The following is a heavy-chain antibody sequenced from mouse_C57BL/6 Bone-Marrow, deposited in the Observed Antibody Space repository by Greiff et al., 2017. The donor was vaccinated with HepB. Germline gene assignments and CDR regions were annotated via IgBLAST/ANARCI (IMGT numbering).Heavy chain of an antibody. CDR3: TTGGQLRLPDY. V-gene: IGHV14-4*01. CDR1: GFNIKDDY. Sequence: EVKLQESGAELVRPGASVKLSCTASGFNIKDDYMHWVKQRPEQGLEWIGWIDPENGDTEYASKFQGKATITADTSSNTAYLQLSSLTSEDTAVYYCTTGGQLRLPDYWGQGTTLTVSS. J-gene: IGHJ2*01. D-gene: IGHD3-2*02. CDR2: IDPENGDT.